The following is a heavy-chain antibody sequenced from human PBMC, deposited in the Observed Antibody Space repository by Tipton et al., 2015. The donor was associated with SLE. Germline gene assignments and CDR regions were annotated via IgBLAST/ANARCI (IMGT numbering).Heavy chain of an antibody. Sequence: TLSLTCTVSGGSVSSGSYYWSWIRQPPGKGLEWIGYIYYSGSTNYNPSLKSRVTISVDKSKNQFSLKLSSVTAADTAVYYCASRPTVTTLFDYWGQGTLVTVSS. CDR1: GGSVSSGSYY. V-gene: IGHV4-61*01. CDR3: ASRPTVTTLFDY. CDR2: IYYSGST. D-gene: IGHD4-11*01. J-gene: IGHJ4*02.